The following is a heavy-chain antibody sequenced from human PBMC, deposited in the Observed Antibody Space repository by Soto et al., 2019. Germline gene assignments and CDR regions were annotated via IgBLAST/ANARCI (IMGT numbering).Heavy chain of an antibody. V-gene: IGHV4-30-2*01. CDR1: GGSLSGATYS. CDR3: ARSREFDY. J-gene: IGHJ4*02. CDR2: IFPSGTT. Sequence: SETLSLTCGVSGGSLSGATYSWNWIRQPPGKGLEWIGYIFPSGTTYYNPSLKSRVTISIDVSKNQFSLSLRSLTAADTAVYYCARSREFDYWGQGTLVTVSS.